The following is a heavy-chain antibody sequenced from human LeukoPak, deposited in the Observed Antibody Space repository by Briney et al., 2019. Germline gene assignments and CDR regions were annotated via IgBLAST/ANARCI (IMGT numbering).Heavy chain of an antibody. D-gene: IGHD6-19*01. CDR2: IKQDGSEK. CDR3: DGGTGWVSNLG. CDR1: GFTFSRHW. Sequence: GGSLRLSCEVSGFTFSRHWMSWVRQAPGKGLEWVANIKQDGSEKYYVDSVKGRFTISRDNAKNSLYLQMNSLRAEDTGVYYCDGGTGWVSNLGGGQGTLVIVSS. J-gene: IGHJ4*02. V-gene: IGHV3-7*03.